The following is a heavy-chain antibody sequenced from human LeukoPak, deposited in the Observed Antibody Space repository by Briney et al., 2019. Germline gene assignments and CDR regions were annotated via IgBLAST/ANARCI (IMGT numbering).Heavy chain of an antibody. V-gene: IGHV4-34*01. CDR3: ARKWVHNTLDI. CDR2: IDDRGNV. CDR1: GGSFSGYY. Sequence: SETLSLTCAVYGGSFSGYYWSWIRQPPGKGLEWFGEIDDRGNVFYNPSLKSRVTISADTSKNQFSLKVTSVTAADTAVYYCARKWVHNTLDIWGQGTMVTVSS. J-gene: IGHJ3*02. D-gene: IGHD1-26*01.